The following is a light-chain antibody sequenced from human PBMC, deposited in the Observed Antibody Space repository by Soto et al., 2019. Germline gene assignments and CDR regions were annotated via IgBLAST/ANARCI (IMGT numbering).Light chain of an antibody. CDR3: QSYDSTLSGSEV. CDR2: GNG. J-gene: IGLJ1*01. V-gene: IGLV1-40*01. Sequence: LTQPPSVSGAPGQRVTMSCTGSSSNIGAGHDVHWYQQLPGTAPKLLIYGNGNRPSGVPDRFSGSKSGTSASLAITGLQADDEADYSCQSYDSTLSGSEVFGTGTKVTVL. CDR1: SSNIGAGHD.